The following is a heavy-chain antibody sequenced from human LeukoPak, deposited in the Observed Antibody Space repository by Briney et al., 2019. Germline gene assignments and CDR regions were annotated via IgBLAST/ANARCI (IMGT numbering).Heavy chain of an antibody. D-gene: IGHD1-1*01. CDR2: IKRDGSEK. V-gene: IGHV3-7*01. Sequence: GGSLRLSCVASGFSFSTNWMGWVRQAPGKGLEWVANIKRDGSEKNYVDSVKGRFTISRDNAKNSLYLEMNSLRAEDTAVYYCAKEGNWNLDYWGQGALVTVSS. CDR3: AKEGNWNLDY. J-gene: IGHJ4*02. CDR1: GFSFSTNW.